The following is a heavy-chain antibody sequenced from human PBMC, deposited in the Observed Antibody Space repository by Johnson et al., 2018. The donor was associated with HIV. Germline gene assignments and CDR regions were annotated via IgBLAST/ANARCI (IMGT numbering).Heavy chain of an antibody. CDR3: ARNSGNGLVPRGDVFDF. Sequence: QVLLVESGGGVVQPGGSLRLSCAASGFTFSSYGMHWVRQAPGKGLQWVALISYDGSIKYFADSVKGRFTISRDNSKNTLHLQMNSLRPEDTAVYYCARNSGNGLVPRGDVFDFRGQGTMVTVST. J-gene: IGHJ3*01. CDR2: ISYDGSIK. D-gene: IGHD3-3*01. V-gene: IGHV3-30*19. CDR1: GFTFSSYG.